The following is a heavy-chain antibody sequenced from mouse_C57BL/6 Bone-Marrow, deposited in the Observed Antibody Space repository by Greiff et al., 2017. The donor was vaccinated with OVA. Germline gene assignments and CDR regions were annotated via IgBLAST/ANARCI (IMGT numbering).Heavy chain of an antibody. CDR2: IDPETGGT. D-gene: IGHD3-2*02. Sequence: ESGAELVRPGASVTLSCKASGYTFTDYEMHWVKQTPVHGLEWIGAIDPETGGTAYNQKFKGKAILTADKSSSTAYMELRSLTSEDSAVYYCTRQLRLAWFAYWGQGTLVTVSA. J-gene: IGHJ3*01. V-gene: IGHV1-15*01. CDR3: TRQLRLAWFAY. CDR1: GYTFTDYE.